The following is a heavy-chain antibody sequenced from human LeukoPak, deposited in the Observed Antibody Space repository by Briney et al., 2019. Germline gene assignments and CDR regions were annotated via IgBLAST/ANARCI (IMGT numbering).Heavy chain of an antibody. CDR2: INQAGSEK. V-gene: IGHV3-7*04. D-gene: IGHD6-13*01. CDR3: ATDQAAGTRTGY. Sequence: GGSLRLSCAASGFTFSSYWMSWVRQAPGKGLEWVADINQAGSEKYYVDSVKGRFTISRDNAKNSLYLQMNSLRAEDTAVYYCATDQAAGTRTGYWGQGTLVTVSS. J-gene: IGHJ4*02. CDR1: GFTFSSYW.